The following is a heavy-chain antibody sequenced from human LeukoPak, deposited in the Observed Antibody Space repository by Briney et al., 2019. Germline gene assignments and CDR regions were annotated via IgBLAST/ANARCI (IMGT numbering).Heavy chain of an antibody. CDR1: GFTASGNY. D-gene: IGHD4-23*01. CDR3: ARRAGGYSHPYDY. Sequence: GGSLRLSCAVSGFTASGNYMSWVRQAPGKGLEWVSLIYSGGTTYYADSVKGRFTISRDNSKNTLYLQMNSLRAEDTAVYYCARRAGGYSHPYDYWGQGILVTVSS. V-gene: IGHV3-53*01. CDR2: IYSGGTT. J-gene: IGHJ4*02.